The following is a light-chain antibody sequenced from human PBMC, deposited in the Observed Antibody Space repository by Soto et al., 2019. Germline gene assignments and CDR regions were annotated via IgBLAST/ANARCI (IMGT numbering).Light chain of an antibody. CDR3: QGLNDYPIT. Sequence: DIQLTQSPSFLSASVGDRVTITCRARQGISSYLAWYQHKPGKAPKFLIYAASTLRGGVPSRFSGSGSGTEFTLTISSLQPEDFATYYCQGLNDYPITFGQGTRLEIK. CDR1: QGISSY. V-gene: IGKV1-9*01. J-gene: IGKJ5*01. CDR2: AAS.